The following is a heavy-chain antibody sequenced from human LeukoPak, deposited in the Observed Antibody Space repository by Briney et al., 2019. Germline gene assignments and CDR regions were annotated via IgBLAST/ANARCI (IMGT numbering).Heavy chain of an antibody. J-gene: IGHJ4*02. CDR3: ATDTLTIFGVVIFHY. CDR2: FDPEDGET. CDR1: GYTFTGYY. Sequence: ASVKVSCKASGYTFTGYYMHWVRQAPGKGLEWMGGFDPEDGETIYAQKFQGRVTMTEDTSTDTAYMELSSLRSEDTAVYYCATDTLTIFGVVIFHYWGQGTLVTVSS. D-gene: IGHD3-3*01. V-gene: IGHV1-24*01.